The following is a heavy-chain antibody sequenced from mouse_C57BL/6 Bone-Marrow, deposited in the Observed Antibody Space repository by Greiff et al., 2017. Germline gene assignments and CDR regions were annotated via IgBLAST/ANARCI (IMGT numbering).Heavy chain of an antibody. V-gene: IGHV5-2*01. CDR2: INSDGGST. D-gene: IGHD1-1*01. Sequence: EVQLVESGGGLVQPGESLKLSCESNEYEFPSHDMSWVRKTPEKRLELVAAINSDGGSTYYPDTMERRFIISRDNTKKTLYLQMSSLRSDDTALYYGAGLYVVAPSYWYIDVWGTGTTVTVSS. CDR3: AGLYVVAPSYWYIDV. CDR1: EYEFPSHD. J-gene: IGHJ1*03.